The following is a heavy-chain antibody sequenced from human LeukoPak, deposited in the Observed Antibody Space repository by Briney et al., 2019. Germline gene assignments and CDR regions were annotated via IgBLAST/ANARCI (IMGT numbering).Heavy chain of an antibody. V-gene: IGHV3-21*01. D-gene: IGHD2-2*01. CDR2: ISSSSSYI. CDR1: GFTFNTYN. J-gene: IGHJ6*03. Sequence: GGSLRLSCAASGFTFNTYNMNWVRQAPGKGLEWVSSISSSSSYIYYADSVKGRFTISRDNAKNSLYLQMNSLRAEDTAVYYCASKVVPAAIYYYYYYYMDVWGKGTTVTVSS. CDR3: ASKVVPAAIYYYYYYYMDV.